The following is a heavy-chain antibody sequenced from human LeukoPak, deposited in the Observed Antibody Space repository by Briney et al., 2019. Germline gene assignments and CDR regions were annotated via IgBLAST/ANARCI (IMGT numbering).Heavy chain of an antibody. CDR1: GGSISSYY. CDR2: IYYSGST. J-gene: IGHJ4*02. D-gene: IGHD4-17*01. CDR3: ARERSYGDYRRFDY. Sequence: SETLSLTCTVSGGSISSYYWSWIRQPPGKGLEWIGYIYYSGSTNYNPSLKSRVTISVDTSKNQFSLKLSSVTAADTAVYYCARERSYGDYRRFDYWGQGTLVTVSS. V-gene: IGHV4-59*01.